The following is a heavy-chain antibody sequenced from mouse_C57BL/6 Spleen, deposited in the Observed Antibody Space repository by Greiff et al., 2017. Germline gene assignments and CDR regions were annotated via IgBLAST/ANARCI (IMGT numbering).Heavy chain of an antibody. Sequence: EVKLMESGGGLVQPGGSLSLSCAASGFTFTDYYMSWVRQPPGKALEWLGFIRNKANGYTTEYSASVKGRFTISRDNSQSILYLQMNALRAEDSVTYYCARSFITTVVENYAMDYWGQGTSVTVSS. CDR1: GFTFTDYY. J-gene: IGHJ4*01. CDR3: ARSFITTVVENYAMDY. CDR2: IRNKANGYTT. V-gene: IGHV7-3*01. D-gene: IGHD1-1*01.